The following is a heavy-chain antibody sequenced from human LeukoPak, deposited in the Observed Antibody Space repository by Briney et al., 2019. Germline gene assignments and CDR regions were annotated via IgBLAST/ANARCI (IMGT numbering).Heavy chain of an antibody. CDR3: AREGAYSGTYYWDY. V-gene: IGHV6-1*01. D-gene: IGHD1-26*01. Sequence: SQTLSLTCAISGDSVSSNRAAWNWIRQSPSRGLEWLGRTYYRSKWYDGYALSVKSRITIIPDTSKNHFSLQLNSVTPGDTAVYFCAREGAYSGTYYWDYWGQGTLVTVSS. CDR1: GDSVSSNRAA. CDR2: TYYRSKWYD. J-gene: IGHJ4*02.